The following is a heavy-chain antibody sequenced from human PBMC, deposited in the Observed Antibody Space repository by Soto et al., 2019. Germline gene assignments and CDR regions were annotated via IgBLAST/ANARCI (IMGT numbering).Heavy chain of an antibody. Sequence: SETLSLTCTVSGGSISTFYWSWIRQPPGKGLEWIGYLYYGGNTNYNASLKSRVTISVDTSKNQFSLMLSSVTAADTAVYYCARARVTTMAHDYWGQGALVTVSS. CDR2: LYYGGNT. CDR1: GGSISTFY. J-gene: IGHJ4*02. CDR3: ARARVTTMAHDY. V-gene: IGHV4-59*01. D-gene: IGHD5-18*01.